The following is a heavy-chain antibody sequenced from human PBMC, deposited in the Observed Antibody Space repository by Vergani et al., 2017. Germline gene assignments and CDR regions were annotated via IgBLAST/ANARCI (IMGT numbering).Heavy chain of an antibody. Sequence: QVQLGESGPGLVKPSETLSLTCAVSGYSISSGYYWGWIRQPPGKGLEWIGSIYHSGSTYYNPSLKSRVTISVDTSKNQFSLKLSSVTAADTAVYYCARGRYCSSTSCYTTNYYYMDVWGKGTTVTVSS. CDR2: IYHSGST. D-gene: IGHD2-2*02. J-gene: IGHJ6*03. CDR3: ARGRYCSSTSCYTTNYYYMDV. V-gene: IGHV4-38-2*01. CDR1: GYSISSGYY.